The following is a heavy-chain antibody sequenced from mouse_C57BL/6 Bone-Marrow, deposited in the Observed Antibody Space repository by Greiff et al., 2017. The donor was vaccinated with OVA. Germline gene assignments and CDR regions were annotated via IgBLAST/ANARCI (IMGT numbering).Heavy chain of an antibody. D-gene: IGHD2-5*01. J-gene: IGHJ3*01. CDR3: TGRPTIVIPGGGAY. CDR2: LRLKADNYAT. Sequence: DVMLVESGGGLVQPGGSMKLSCVASGFTFSHYWMNWVRQSPEKGLELVAQLRLKADNYATHYAESVKGRFTISRDDTKSSVYLQMNNLRAEDTGIYYGTGRPTIVIPGGGAYWGQGTLVTVSA. V-gene: IGHV6-3*01. CDR1: GFTFSHYW.